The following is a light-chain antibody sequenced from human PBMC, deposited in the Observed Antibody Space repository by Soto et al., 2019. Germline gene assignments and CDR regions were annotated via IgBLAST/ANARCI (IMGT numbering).Light chain of an antibody. Sequence: QSVLTQPASVSGSPEQSITVSCTGTSSDVGGYNYVSWHQQHPGKAPKLMIYDVSNRPSGVSNRFSGSKSGNTASLTISGLQAEDEADYYCSSYTSSSTLSYVFGTGTKVTVL. CDR3: SSYTSSSTLSYV. CDR1: SSDVGGYNY. CDR2: DVS. V-gene: IGLV2-14*01. J-gene: IGLJ1*01.